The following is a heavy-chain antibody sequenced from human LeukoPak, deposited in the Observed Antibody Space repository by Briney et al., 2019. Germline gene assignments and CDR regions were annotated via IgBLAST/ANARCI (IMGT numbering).Heavy chain of an antibody. CDR2: ISGSGGST. Sequence: GGSLRLSCAASGFTFSSYAMSWVRQAPGKGLEWVSAISGSGGSTYYADSVKGRFTISRDNSKNTLYLQMNSLRGEDTAVYYCARGDGYNFFDCWGQGALVTVSS. J-gene: IGHJ4*02. CDR3: ARGDGYNFFDC. V-gene: IGHV3-23*01. D-gene: IGHD5-24*01. CDR1: GFTFSSYA.